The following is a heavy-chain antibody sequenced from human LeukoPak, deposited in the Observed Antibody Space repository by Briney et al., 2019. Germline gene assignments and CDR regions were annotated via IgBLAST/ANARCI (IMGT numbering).Heavy chain of an antibody. CDR3: AKGSGRNYGRRGYYFDY. J-gene: IGHJ4*02. Sequence: GGSLRLSCAASGFTFSSYAMSWVRQAPGKGLEWVSAISGSGGSTYYADSVKGRFTISRDNSKNTLYLQMNSLRAEDTAVYYCAKGSGRNYGRRGYYFDYWGQGTLVTVSS. CDR1: GFTFSSYA. D-gene: IGHD1-7*01. CDR2: ISGSGGST. V-gene: IGHV3-23*01.